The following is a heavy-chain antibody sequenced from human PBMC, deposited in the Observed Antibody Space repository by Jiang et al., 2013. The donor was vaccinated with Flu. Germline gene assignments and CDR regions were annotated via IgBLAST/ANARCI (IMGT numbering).Heavy chain of an antibody. CDR1: GYSFTSYW. CDR3: ARRAIRGFXILTGYYNWFDP. V-gene: IGHV5-51*01. CDR2: IYPGDSDT. Sequence: GAEVKKPGESLKISCKGSGYSFTSYWIGWVRQMPGKGLEWMGIIYPGDSDTRYSPSFQGQVTISADKSISTAYLQWSSLKASDTAMYYCARRAIRGFXILTGYYNWFDPWGQGTLVTVSS. D-gene: IGHD3-9*01. J-gene: IGHJ5*02.